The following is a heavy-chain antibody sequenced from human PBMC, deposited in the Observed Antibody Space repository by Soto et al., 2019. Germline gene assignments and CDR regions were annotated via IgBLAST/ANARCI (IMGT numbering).Heavy chain of an antibody. J-gene: IGHJ6*02. V-gene: IGHV1-69*01. Sequence: QVQLVQSGAEVKKPGSSVKVSCKASGGTFSSYAISWVRQAPGQGLEWMGGIIPISGTANYAQKFQGRVTISANESTGTAYMELSSLRSEDTALYYCARSQGSSTSLEIYYYYYYGMDVWGQGTTVTVSS. D-gene: IGHD2-2*01. CDR3: ARSQGSSTSLEIYYYYYYGMDV. CDR2: IIPISGTA. CDR1: GGTFSSYA.